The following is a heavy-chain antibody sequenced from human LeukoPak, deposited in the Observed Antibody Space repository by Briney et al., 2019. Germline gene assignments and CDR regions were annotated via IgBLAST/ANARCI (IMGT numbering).Heavy chain of an antibody. V-gene: IGHV4-38-2*02. CDR1: GYSISSGYY. D-gene: IGHD3-9*01. CDR3: ARLTGYSSESWFDP. CDR2: IYHSGST. J-gene: IGHJ5*02. Sequence: PSETLSLTCTVSGYSISSGYYWGWIRQPPGKGLEWIGSIYHSGSTNYKASLKSRVSISVDTSKNQFSLKLSSVTAADTAVYYCARLTGYSSESWFDPWGQGTLVTVSS.